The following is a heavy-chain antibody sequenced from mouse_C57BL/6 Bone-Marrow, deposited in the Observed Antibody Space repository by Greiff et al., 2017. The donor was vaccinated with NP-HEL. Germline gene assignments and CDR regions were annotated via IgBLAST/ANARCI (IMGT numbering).Heavy chain of an antibody. J-gene: IGHJ3*01. V-gene: IGHV8-12*01. CDR2: IYWDDDT. Sequence: QVTLKVCGPGILQSSQTLSLTCSFSGFSLSTSGMGVSWIRQPSGKGLEWLAHIYWDDDTRYNPSLKSRLTISKDTSRNQVFLKITSVDTADTATYYCARRDGYYSWFAYWGQGTLVTVSA. CDR1: GFSLSTSGMG. CDR3: ARRDGYYSWFAY. D-gene: IGHD2-3*01.